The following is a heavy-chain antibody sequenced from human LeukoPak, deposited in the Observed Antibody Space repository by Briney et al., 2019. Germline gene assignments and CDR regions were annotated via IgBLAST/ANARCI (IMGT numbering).Heavy chain of an antibody. CDR3: AKARGQYCGGDCYYSH. Sequence: GGSLRLSCAASGFTFYNYAMTWVRQAPGKGLEWVSTISGSGGTTYYADSVKGRFTSSRDNSKNTLYLQMSSLRAEDTAVYYCAKARGQYCGGDCYYSHWGQGTLVTVSS. J-gene: IGHJ4*02. V-gene: IGHV3-23*01. CDR1: GFTFYNYA. D-gene: IGHD2-21*02. CDR2: ISGSGGTT.